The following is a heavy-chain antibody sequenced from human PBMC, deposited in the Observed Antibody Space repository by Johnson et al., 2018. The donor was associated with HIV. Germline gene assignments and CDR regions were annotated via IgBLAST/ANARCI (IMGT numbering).Heavy chain of an antibody. CDR2: ISYDGSNK. J-gene: IGHJ3*01. CDR1: GFTFSSYA. V-gene: IGHV3-30*04. CDR3: ARDGGIAGGSTEGLDL. Sequence: QMQLVESGGGVVQPGRSLRLSCAASGFTFSSYAMHWVRQAPGKGLAWVAVISYDGSNKYYADSVKCRFTISRDNSKNALYLQLNSLRPEDTAVYYCARDGGIAGGSTEGLDLWGQGTMVIVSS. D-gene: IGHD1-26*01.